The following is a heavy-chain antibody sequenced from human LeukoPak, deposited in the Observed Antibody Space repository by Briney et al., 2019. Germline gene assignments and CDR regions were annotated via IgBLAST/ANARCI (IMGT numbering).Heavy chain of an antibody. Sequence: SETLSLTCAVYGGSFSGYYWSWIRQPPGKGLEWIGEINHSGSTNYNPSLKSRVTISVDTPKNQFSLKLSSVTAADTAVYYCVRVVVPAAGFDPWGQGTLVTVSS. D-gene: IGHD2-2*01. CDR3: VRVVVPAAGFDP. V-gene: IGHV4-34*01. CDR1: GGSFSGYY. CDR2: INHSGST. J-gene: IGHJ5*02.